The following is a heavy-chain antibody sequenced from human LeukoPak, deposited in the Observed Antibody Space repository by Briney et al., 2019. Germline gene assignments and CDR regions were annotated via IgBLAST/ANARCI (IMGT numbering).Heavy chain of an antibody. CDR2: IGPAGDT. CDR1: GFTFSSYD. D-gene: IGHD6-13*01. Sequence: GGSLRLSCAASGFTFSSYDMHWVRQATGKGLEWVSGIGPAGDTYYPGSVKGRFTISRENAKNSLYLQMNSLRAGDTAVYYCARGSDTAAGLYWGQGTLVTVSS. J-gene: IGHJ4*02. V-gene: IGHV3-13*04. CDR3: ARGSDTAAGLY.